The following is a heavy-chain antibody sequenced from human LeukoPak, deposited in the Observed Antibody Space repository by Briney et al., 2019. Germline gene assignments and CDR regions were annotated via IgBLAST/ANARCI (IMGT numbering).Heavy chain of an antibody. CDR1: GFIFDDDG. J-gene: IGHJ3*02. CDR3: ARVYSYKFDSSGRNAFDI. D-gene: IGHD3-22*01. CDR2: INWNGGRT. Sequence: GGSLRLSCAASGFIFDDDGMSWVRQVPGKGLEWVSEINWNGGRTAYADSVKGRLTISRDNAKNYLYLQMDSLRAEDTALYYCARVYSYKFDSSGRNAFDIWGRGTMVTVSS. V-gene: IGHV3-20*04.